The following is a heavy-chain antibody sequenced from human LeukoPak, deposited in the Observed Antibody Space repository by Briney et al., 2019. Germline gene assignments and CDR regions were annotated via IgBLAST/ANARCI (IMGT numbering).Heavy chain of an antibody. D-gene: IGHD5-18*01. Sequence: SDTVSLTCTVPGGSISSYYWSWLRQPAGKGLEWLGRIYTSGSTNYSPSLKSRLTMSVDTSKDQFSLKLSSVTAADTAVYYCASSRPVMGYSYGSGSYGMDVRGQGTTVTVSS. J-gene: IGHJ6*02. CDR1: GGSISSYY. CDR3: ASSRPVMGYSYGSGSYGMDV. V-gene: IGHV4-4*07. CDR2: IYTSGST.